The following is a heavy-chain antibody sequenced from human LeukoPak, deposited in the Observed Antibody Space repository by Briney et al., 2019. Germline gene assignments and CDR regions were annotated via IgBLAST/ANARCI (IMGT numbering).Heavy chain of an antibody. V-gene: IGHV3-23*01. CDR1: GFAFSNHA. CDR2: ISGSGGST. CDR3: AKTKVLLWFGELPPYFDY. Sequence: PGGSLRLSCAASGFAFSNHAMSWVRQAPGKGLEWVSAISGSGGSTYYADSVKGRFTISRDNSKNTLYLQMNSLRAEDTAVYYCAKTKVLLWFGELPPYFDYWGQGTLVTVSS. D-gene: IGHD3-10*01. J-gene: IGHJ4*02.